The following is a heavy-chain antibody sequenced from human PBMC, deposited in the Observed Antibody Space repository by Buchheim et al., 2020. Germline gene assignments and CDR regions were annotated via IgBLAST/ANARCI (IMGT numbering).Heavy chain of an antibody. CDR3: AKDLGQNNAWTHNWFDP. D-gene: IGHD1-1*01. V-gene: IGHV3-30*04. CDR1: GFTFNTYA. CDR2: ISGDGRNI. Sequence: QVQLVESGGGVVQPGRSLRLSCAASGFTFNTYAMHWVRQAPGKGLEWVAVISGDGRNINFADSVRGRFLISRDNSEKTLYLQINSPRVEDTAIYYCAKDLGQNNAWTHNWFDPWGQGTL. J-gene: IGHJ5*02.